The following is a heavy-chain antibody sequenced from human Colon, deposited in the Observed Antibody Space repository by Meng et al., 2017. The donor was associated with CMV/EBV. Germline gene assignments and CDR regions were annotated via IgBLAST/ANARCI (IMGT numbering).Heavy chain of an antibody. CDR1: GGSINTFY. D-gene: IGHD6-25*01. J-gene: IGHJ6*02. Sequence: SGGSINTFYWSWIRQPPGKGLEWVSSISSSSSYIYYADSVKGRFTISRDNAKNSLYLQMNSLRAEDTAVYYCASLLIAATGYNYGMDVWGQGTTVTVSS. V-gene: IGHV3-21*01. CDR2: ISSSSSYI. CDR3: ASLLIAATGYNYGMDV.